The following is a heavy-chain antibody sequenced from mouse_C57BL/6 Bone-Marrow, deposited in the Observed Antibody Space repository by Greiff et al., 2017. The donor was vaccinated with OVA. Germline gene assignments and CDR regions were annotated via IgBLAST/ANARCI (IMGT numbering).Heavy chain of an antibody. CDR2: FYPGSGSI. Sequence: QVQLQQSGAELAKPGASVKLSCKASGYTFTEYTIHWVKQRPGQGLEWIGWFYPGSGSIKYNQKFKDKATLTADKSSSTAYMELSRLTSEDSAVYVYAADEAPYCGSGYRYFDVWGTGTTVTVSS. V-gene: IGHV1-62-2*01. CDR3: AADEAPYCGSGYRYFDV. J-gene: IGHJ1*03. CDR1: GYTFTEYT. D-gene: IGHD1-1*01.